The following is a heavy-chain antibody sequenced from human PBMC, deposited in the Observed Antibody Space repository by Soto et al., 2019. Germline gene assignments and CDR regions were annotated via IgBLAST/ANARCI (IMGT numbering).Heavy chain of an antibody. D-gene: IGHD2-2*01. V-gene: IGHV3-23*05. Sequence: PGGSLRLSCAASGFTFRNCAMNWVRQAPGRGLEWVSTISNSGSTYYADAVKGRFTISRDISKNTLYLQMSSLRADDTALYYCAQYCSRSSCYAAYWGQGTLVTVSS. CDR1: GFTFRNCA. J-gene: IGHJ4*02. CDR3: AQYCSRSSCYAAY. CDR2: ISNSGST.